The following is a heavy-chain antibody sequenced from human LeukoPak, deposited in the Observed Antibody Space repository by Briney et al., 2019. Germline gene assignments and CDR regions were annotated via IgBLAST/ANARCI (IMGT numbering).Heavy chain of an antibody. D-gene: IGHD3-22*01. Sequence: PSETLSLTCAVSGYSISSGYYWGWIRQPPGKGLEWIGSIYHSGSTYYNPSLKSRVTISVDTSKNQFSLKLSSVTAADTAVYYRARALDSSGHYDYWGQGTLVTVSS. V-gene: IGHV4-38-2*01. J-gene: IGHJ4*02. CDR1: GYSISSGYY. CDR2: IYHSGST. CDR3: ARALDSSGHYDY.